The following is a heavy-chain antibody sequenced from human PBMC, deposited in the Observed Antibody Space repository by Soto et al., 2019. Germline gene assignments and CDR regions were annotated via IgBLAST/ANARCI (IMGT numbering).Heavy chain of an antibody. CDR1: GDSISAYS. D-gene: IGHD4-4*01. CDR3: ARIATTTLGGPIDY. J-gene: IGHJ4*02. V-gene: IGHV4-59*12. Sequence: KPSETLSLTCTVSGDSISAYSWSWVRQPPGKGLEWIGNIHYNGNTKYNPSLKSRVTMSADTSKNQFSLGLSSVTAVDTAVYYCARIATTTLGGPIDYWGRGTLVTVSS. CDR2: IHYNGNT.